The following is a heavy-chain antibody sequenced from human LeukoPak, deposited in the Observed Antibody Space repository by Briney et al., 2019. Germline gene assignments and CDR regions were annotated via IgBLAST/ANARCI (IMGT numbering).Heavy chain of an antibody. D-gene: IGHD2-2*02. CDR2: ITSTSSYI. J-gene: IGHJ6*03. Sequence: GGSLRLSCAASGFTFSNYNMNWVRQAPGKGLEWVSSITSTSSYIYYADSVKGRFTISRDNAENSLYLQMNSLRAEDTAVYYCARAPGVMGYMEAYYYYMDVWGKGTTVTVSS. CDR1: GFTFSNYN. CDR3: ARAPGVMGYMEAYYYYMDV. V-gene: IGHV3-21*01.